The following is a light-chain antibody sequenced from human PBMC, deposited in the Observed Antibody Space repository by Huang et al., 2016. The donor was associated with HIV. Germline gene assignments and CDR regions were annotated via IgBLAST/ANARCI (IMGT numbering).Light chain of an antibody. Sequence: DIQLTQSPSSLSASVGDRVTITCRASQTITTYLNWYQPKPGKAPHLLIYGASNLQSGVPSRFSGSGSGTDFTLIISGLQPEDFATYYCQQTYTFPAFGRGTKVEIK. CDR3: QQTYTFPA. V-gene: IGKV1-39*01. CDR1: QTITTY. J-gene: IGKJ1*01. CDR2: GAS.